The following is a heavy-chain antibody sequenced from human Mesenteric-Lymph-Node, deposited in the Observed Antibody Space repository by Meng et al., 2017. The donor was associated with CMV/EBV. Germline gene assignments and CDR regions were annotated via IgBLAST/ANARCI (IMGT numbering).Heavy chain of an antibody. CDR1: GYTLTELS. CDR2: LDPKDGET. D-gene: IGHD2-2*01. V-gene: IGHV1-24*01. J-gene: IGHJ6*02. Sequence: ASVKVSCKVSGYTLTELSMHWVRQAPGKGLEWMGGLDPKDGETVYAQKFQGRLTMTEDTSTDTAYMELSSLRSEDTAMYYCARFRYCSSTTCFYGLDVWGQGTTVTVSS. CDR3: ARFRYCSSTTCFYGLDV.